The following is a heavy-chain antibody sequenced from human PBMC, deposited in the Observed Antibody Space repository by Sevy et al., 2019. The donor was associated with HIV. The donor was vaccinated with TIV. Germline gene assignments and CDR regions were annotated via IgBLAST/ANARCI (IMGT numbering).Heavy chain of an antibody. CDR3: AGDKPQGVVVLPGAMWGGVDY. D-gene: IGHD2-2*01. V-gene: IGHV1-18*01. Sequence: ASVKVSCRASGYTFRSYGISWVRQAPGQGLEWMGWISPYTGDTDFAQKVQGRVSMTSDTSTSTAYMELRSLRSDDTAVYYSAGDKPQGVVVLPGAMWGGVDYWGQGTLVTVSS. CDR2: ISPYTGDT. J-gene: IGHJ4*02. CDR1: GYTFRSYG.